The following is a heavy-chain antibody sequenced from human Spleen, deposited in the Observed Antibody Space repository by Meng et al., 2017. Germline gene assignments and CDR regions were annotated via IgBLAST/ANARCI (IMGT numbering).Heavy chain of an antibody. D-gene: IGHD4-11*01. V-gene: IGHV4-34*01. CDR2: INHSGST. CDR1: GGSFSGYY. Sequence: QGQPQQGGARPFKALETPSLTCAVYGGSFSGYYWSWIRQPPGKGLEWIGEINHSGSTNYNPSLKSRVTISVDTSQNNLSLKLSSVTAADSAVYYCARGPTTMAHDFDYWGQGTLVTVSS. J-gene: IGHJ4*02. CDR3: ARGPTTMAHDFDY.